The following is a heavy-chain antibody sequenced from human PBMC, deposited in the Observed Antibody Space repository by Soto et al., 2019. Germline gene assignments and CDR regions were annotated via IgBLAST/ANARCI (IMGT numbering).Heavy chain of an antibody. CDR1: GFTFSSYW. D-gene: IGHD3-16*01. CDR3: ARSLGGSSGPY. V-gene: IGHV3-74*01. J-gene: IGHJ4*02. CDR2: INSDGSST. Sequence: PGGSLRLSCAASGFTFSSYWMHWVRQAPGEGLVWVSRINSDGSSTNYADSVKGRFTISRDNAKNTLYLQMNSLRAEDTAVYYCARSLGGSSGPYCGQGTLVTVSS.